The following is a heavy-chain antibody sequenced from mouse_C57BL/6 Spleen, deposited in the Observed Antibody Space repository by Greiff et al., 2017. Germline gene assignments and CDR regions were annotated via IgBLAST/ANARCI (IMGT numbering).Heavy chain of an antibody. J-gene: IGHJ3*01. CDR1: GFTFSDYG. V-gene: IGHV5-17*01. CDR3: ARRNGNYLLAY. Sequence: EVKLMESGGGLVKPGGSLKLSCAASGFTFSDYGMHWVRQAPEKGLEWVAYISSGSSTIYYADTVKGRFTISRDNAKNTLFLQMNSLRSEDTAMYYCARRNGNYLLAYWGQGTLVTVSA. D-gene: IGHD2-1*01. CDR2: ISSGSSTI.